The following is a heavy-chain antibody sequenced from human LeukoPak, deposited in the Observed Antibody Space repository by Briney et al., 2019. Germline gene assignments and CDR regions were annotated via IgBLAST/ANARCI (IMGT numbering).Heavy chain of an antibody. V-gene: IGHV1-18*01. D-gene: IGHD3-16*02. CDR1: GYTFTSYG. CDR2: ISAYNGNT. CDR3: ARIMITFGGVIVLSFDY. Sequence: GASVKVSCKASGYTFTSYGISWVRQAPGQGLEWMGWISAYNGNTNYAQKLQGRVTMTTDTSTSTAYMELRSLRSDDTAVYYCARIMITFGGVIVLSFDYWGQGPLVTVSS. J-gene: IGHJ4*02.